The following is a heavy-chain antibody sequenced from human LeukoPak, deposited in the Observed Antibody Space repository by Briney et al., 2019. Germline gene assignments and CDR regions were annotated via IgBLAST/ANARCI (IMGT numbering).Heavy chain of an antibody. CDR3: ARSLPYGTTWYGRSDF. CDR1: GFPFNAYW. V-gene: IGHV3-7*03. D-gene: IGHD6-13*01. J-gene: IGHJ4*02. Sequence: PGGSLRLSCAASGFPFNAYWMTWVRQAPGKGLEWVANIRQDGDTKYYVDSVKGRFTISRDNAMNSLYLQMSSLRAEDAAIYYCARSLPYGTTWYGRSDFWGRGTLVTVSS. CDR2: IRQDGDTK.